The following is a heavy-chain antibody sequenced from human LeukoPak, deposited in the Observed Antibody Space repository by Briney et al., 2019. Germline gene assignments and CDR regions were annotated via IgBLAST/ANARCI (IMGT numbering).Heavy chain of an antibody. J-gene: IGHJ4*02. Sequence: PSETLSLTCTVSGGSISSYYWSWIRQPPGKGLEWIGYIYYSGSTNHNPSLKSRVTISVDTSKNQFSLKLSSVTAADTAVYYCAREARSGYERWIDYWGQGTLVTVSS. D-gene: IGHD5-12*01. V-gene: IGHV4-59*01. CDR1: GGSISSYY. CDR2: IYYSGST. CDR3: AREARSGYERWIDY.